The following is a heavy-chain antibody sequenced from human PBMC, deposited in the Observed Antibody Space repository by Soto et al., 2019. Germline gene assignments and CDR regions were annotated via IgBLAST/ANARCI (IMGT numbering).Heavy chain of an antibody. D-gene: IGHD4-17*01. CDR2: ISAYSGNT. CDR3: ARVVKAGDYGDYGRYYFDY. CDR1: GYTFTYYE. Sequence: ASVKVSCKASGYTFTYYEITWVRQAPGQGLEWMGWISAYSGNTNYAQKLQGRLTMTTDTSTNTAYMELRSLRSDDTAVYYCARVVKAGDYGDYGRYYFDYWGHGTLVIVSS. J-gene: IGHJ4*01. V-gene: IGHV1-18*04.